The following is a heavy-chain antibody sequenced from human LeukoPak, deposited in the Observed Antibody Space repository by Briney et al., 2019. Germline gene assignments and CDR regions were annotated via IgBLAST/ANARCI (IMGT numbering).Heavy chain of an antibody. CDR1: GFIFSSYW. CDR2: IKGKTDGGTT. J-gene: IGHJ4*02. Sequence: GGSLRLSCAASGFIFSSYWMSWVRQAPGKGLEWVGRIKGKTDGGTTDYAAPVKGRFTISRDDSKNTLYLQMNSLKTEDTAVYYCTGIQLLIDYWGQGTLVTVSS. D-gene: IGHD5-18*01. CDR3: TGIQLLIDY. V-gene: IGHV3-15*01.